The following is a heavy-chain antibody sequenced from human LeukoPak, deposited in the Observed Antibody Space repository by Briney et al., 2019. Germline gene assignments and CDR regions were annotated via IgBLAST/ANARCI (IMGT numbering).Heavy chain of an antibody. Sequence: SQTLSLTCTVSGGSTSSGSYYWSWIRQPAGKGLEWIGRIYISGNTNYNPSLKSRVTILLDMSNNQFSLKLNSVTAADTAVCYCARVVDGSSGTFDIWGQGTMVTVSS. CDR1: GGSTSSGSYY. D-gene: IGHD1-26*01. J-gene: IGHJ3*02. V-gene: IGHV4-61*02. CDR2: IYISGNT. CDR3: ARVVDGSSGTFDI.